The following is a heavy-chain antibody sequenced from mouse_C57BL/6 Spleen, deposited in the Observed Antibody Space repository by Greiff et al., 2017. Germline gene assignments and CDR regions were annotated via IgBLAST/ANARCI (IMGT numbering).Heavy chain of an antibody. CDR2: IYPGSGNT. CDR3: ARSNYSNGKTYYAMDY. D-gene: IGHD2-5*01. Sequence: QVQLQQSGAELVRPGASVKLSCKASGYTFTDYYINWVKQRPGQGLEWIARIYPGSGNTYYNEKFKGKATLTAEKSSSTAYMQLSSLTSEDSAVYFCARSNYSNGKTYYAMDYWGQGTSVTVSS. J-gene: IGHJ4*01. CDR1: GYTFTDYY. V-gene: IGHV1-76*01.